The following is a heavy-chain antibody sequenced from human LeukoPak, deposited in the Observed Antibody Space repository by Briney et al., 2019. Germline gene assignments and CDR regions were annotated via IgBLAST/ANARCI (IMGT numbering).Heavy chain of an antibody. J-gene: IGHJ4*02. Sequence: GGSLRLSCAASGFTFSTYGMHGGRQAPGKGLEWVAVISYDGSNKYYADSVKGRFTISRDNSKHTLYLQMNSLRAEDTSVYYCAKDRSAYGDNAFDYWGQGTLVTVSS. CDR2: ISYDGSNK. CDR3: AKDRSAYGDNAFDY. CDR1: GFTFSTYG. V-gene: IGHV3-30*18. D-gene: IGHD4-17*01.